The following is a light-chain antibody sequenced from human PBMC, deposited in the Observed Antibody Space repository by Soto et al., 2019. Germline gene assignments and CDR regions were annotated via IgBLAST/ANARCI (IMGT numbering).Light chain of an antibody. V-gene: IGKV3-11*01. CDR3: QQHINWPLT. CDR2: EAS. J-gene: IGKJ4*01. CDR1: QTVSSS. Sequence: EIVLTHSPATLSLSPWEIATLSCGASQTVSSSLAWYQQKPGQAPRLLIYEASNRATGIPARFSGSGSGADFTLTISSLEPEDFALYYCQQHINWPLTFGGGTKVDIK.